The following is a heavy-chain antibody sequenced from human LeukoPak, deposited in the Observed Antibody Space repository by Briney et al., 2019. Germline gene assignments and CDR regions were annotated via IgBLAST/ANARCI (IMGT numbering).Heavy chain of an antibody. Sequence: GGSLRLSCAASGFTFSSYWMSWVRQAPGKGLEWVSAISGSGGSTYYADSVKGRFTISRDNSKNTLYLQMNSLRAEDTAVYYCAKDRSVVTAVDFQHWGQGTLVTVSS. CDR3: AKDRSVVTAVDFQH. CDR2: ISGSGGST. D-gene: IGHD2-21*02. V-gene: IGHV3-23*01. CDR1: GFTFSSYW. J-gene: IGHJ1*01.